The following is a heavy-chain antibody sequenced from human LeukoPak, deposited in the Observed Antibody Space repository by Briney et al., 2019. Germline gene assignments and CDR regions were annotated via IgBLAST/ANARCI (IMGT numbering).Heavy chain of an antibody. V-gene: IGHV3-7*01. Sequence: GGSLRLSCTASGFSFGYYWMTWVRQAPGKGLEWVANIREDGKVIHYVDSVSGRFTISRDNTKNSLYLQMKSLRGEDTALYYCARDSSPSSGDYYWDAFDSWGQGTLVTVSS. CDR1: GFSFGYYW. D-gene: IGHD4-17*01. CDR3: ARDSSPSSGDYYWDAFDS. CDR2: IREDGKVI. J-gene: IGHJ3*02.